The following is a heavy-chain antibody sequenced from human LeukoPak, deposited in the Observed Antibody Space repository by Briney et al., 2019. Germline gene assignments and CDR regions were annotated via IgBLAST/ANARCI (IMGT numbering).Heavy chain of an antibody. J-gene: IGHJ4*02. Sequence: GGSLRLSCAASGFTFSSYAMSWVRQAPGKGLEWVSAISGSGGSTYYAGSVKGRFTISRDNSKNTLYLQMNSLTAEDTAVYYCAKEERGGFCTNGVCYPGDYWGQGTLVTVSS. D-gene: IGHD2-8*01. CDR2: ISGSGGST. CDR3: AKEERGGFCTNGVCYPGDY. V-gene: IGHV3-23*01. CDR1: GFTFSSYA.